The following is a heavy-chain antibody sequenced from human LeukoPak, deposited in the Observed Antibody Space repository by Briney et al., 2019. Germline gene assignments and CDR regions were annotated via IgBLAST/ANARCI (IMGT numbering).Heavy chain of an antibody. V-gene: IGHV3-30*03. J-gene: IGHJ6*02. CDR3: ARENHYYYYYGMDV. CDR2: ISYDGSNK. Sequence: GGSLRLSCAASGVTFSSYGMHWVRQAPGKGLEWVAVISYDGSNKYYAYSVKGRFTISRDNSKNTLYLQMNSLRAEDTAVYYCARENHYYYYYGMDVWGQGTTVTVSS. CDR1: GVTFSSYG.